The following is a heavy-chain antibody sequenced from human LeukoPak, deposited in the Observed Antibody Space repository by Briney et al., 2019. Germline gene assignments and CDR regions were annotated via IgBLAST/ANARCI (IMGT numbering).Heavy chain of an antibody. J-gene: IGHJ6*02. V-gene: IGHV3-7*01. CDR1: GFTFSTYW. CDR3: ARFGVPYGVDV. D-gene: IGHD3-16*01. CDR2: IKPDGSEK. Sequence: GGSLRLSCAASGFTFSTYWMRWVRQAPGKGLEWVANIKPDGSEKDYVDSLKGRFTISRDNAKNALYLQVNSLRAEDTAVYYCARFGVPYGVDVWGQGTTVTVSS.